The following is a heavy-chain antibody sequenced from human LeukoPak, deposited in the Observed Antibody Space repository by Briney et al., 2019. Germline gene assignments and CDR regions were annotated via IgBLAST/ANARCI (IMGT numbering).Heavy chain of an antibody. Sequence: SETLSLTCAVSGYSISSGYYWGWIRQPPGKGLEWIGSIYHSGSTYYNPSLKSRVTISVDTSKNQFSLKLTSVTAADTAVYFCARHFVDRGDYFDSWGQGMLVTVSS. D-gene: IGHD3-3*02. CDR2: IYHSGST. J-gene: IGHJ4*02. V-gene: IGHV4-38-2*01. CDR3: ARHFVDRGDYFDS. CDR1: GYSISSGYY.